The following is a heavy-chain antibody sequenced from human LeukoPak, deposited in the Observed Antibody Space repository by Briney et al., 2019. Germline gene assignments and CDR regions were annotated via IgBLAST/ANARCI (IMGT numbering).Heavy chain of an antibody. D-gene: IGHD3-10*01. CDR1: GYTFTGYY. CDR3: AREVGHGSGSYFDY. V-gene: IGHV1-2*04. J-gene: IGHJ4*02. CDR2: INPNSGGT. Sequence: ASVKVSCKASGYTFTGYYMRWVRQAPGQGLEWMGWINPNSGGTNYAQKFQGWVTMTRDTSISTAYMELSRLRSDDTAVYYCAREVGHGSGSYFDYWGQGTLVTVSS.